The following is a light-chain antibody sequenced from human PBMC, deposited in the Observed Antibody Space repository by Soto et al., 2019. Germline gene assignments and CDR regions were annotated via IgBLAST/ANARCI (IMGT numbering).Light chain of an antibody. CDR3: QQYYSNSPT. CDR1: QSVSRY. CDR2: DTS. J-gene: IGKJ4*01. Sequence: EIGLTQSPATLSLSPGDRATLSCRASQSVSRYLAWYQQKPGQAPRLLIHDTSTRATGVPDTFSGSGSGTEFTLTISSLEPEDSAMYYCQQYYSNSPTFGGGTKVES. V-gene: IGKV3-11*01.